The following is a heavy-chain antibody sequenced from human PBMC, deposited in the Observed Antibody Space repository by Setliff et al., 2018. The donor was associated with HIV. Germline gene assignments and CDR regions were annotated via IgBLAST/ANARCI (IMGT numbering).Heavy chain of an antibody. J-gene: IGHJ5*02. V-gene: IGHV1-3*01. CDR3: AGAYPYSSSWSIGFDP. D-gene: IGHD6-13*01. CDR2: INAGNGNT. Sequence: GASVKVSCKASGYTFTSYTMHWVRQAPGQRLEWMGWINAGNGNTKYSQKFQGRVTITRDTSASTAYMELSSLRSEDTAVYYCAGAYPYSSSWSIGFDPWGQGTLVTVS. CDR1: GYTFTSYT.